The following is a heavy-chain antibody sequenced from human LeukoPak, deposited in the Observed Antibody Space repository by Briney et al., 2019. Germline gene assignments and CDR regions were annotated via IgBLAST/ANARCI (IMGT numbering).Heavy chain of an antibody. CDR1: GFTFSSYG. CDR3: ARNGQLGIGGYYFDY. CDR2: IWYDGSNK. Sequence: PGGSLRLSCAASGFTFSSYGMHWVRQAPGKGLEWVAVIWYDGSNKYYADSVKGRFTISRDNSKNTLYLQMNSLRAEDTAVYYCARNGQLGIGGYYFDYWGQGTLVTVSS. J-gene: IGHJ4*02. D-gene: IGHD7-27*01. V-gene: IGHV3-33*01.